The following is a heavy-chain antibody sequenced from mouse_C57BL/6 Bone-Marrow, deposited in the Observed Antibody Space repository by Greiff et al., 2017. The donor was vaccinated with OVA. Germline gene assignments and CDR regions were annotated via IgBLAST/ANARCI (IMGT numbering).Heavy chain of an antibody. CDR3: ARFRPAWFAY. CDR1: GYTFTSYG. V-gene: IGHV1-81*01. CDR2: IYPRSGNT. J-gene: IGHJ3*01. Sequence: VQLQQSGAELARPGASVTLSCKASGYTFTSYGISWVKQRTGQGLEWIGEIYPRSGNTYYNEKFKGKATLTADKSSSTGYMELRSLTSEDTAVDFCARFRPAWFAYWGQGTLVTVSA.